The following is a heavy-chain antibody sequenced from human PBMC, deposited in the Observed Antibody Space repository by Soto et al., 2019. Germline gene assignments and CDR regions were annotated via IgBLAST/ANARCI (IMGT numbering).Heavy chain of an antibody. CDR3: AKDASRSGWYTDFDY. V-gene: IGHV1-3*01. J-gene: IGHJ4*02. D-gene: IGHD6-19*01. Sequence: ASVKVSCKASGYTLSNYAMHWVRQAPGQRLEWMGWINAGNGDIKYSQKFQGRVSITRDTSANTAYMELSSLRAEDTAVYYCAKDASRSGWYTDFDYWGQGTQVTVSS. CDR1: GYTLSNYA. CDR2: INAGNGDI.